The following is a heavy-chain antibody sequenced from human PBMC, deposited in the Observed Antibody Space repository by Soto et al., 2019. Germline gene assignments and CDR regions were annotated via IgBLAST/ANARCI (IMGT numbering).Heavy chain of an antibody. Sequence: EVQLVETGGGLIQPGGSLRLSCAASGLTISSNSMNWVRQAPGKGLEWVSVIYSGGTTHNADSVKGRFTISRDNSENTLYLQMNSLRAEDTAVYYCARSSRGGNAGYFDLWGRGTLVTVSS. V-gene: IGHV3-53*02. D-gene: IGHD2-15*01. J-gene: IGHJ2*01. CDR1: GLTISSNS. CDR2: IYSGGTT. CDR3: ARSSRGGNAGYFDL.